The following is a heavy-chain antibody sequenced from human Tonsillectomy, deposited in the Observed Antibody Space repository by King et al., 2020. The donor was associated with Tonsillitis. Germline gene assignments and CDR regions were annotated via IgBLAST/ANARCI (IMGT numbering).Heavy chain of an antibody. CDR2: IIPILGIA. J-gene: IGHJ3*02. CDR1: GGTFSTYV. Sequence: QLVQSGAEVKKTGSSVKVSCKASGGTFSTYVVSWVRQAPGQGLEWMGRIIPILGIANYAQKFQGRVTITADKSTSTAYMELSSLRSEDTAVYYCAKTHKYTSGGGEAFDIWGQGTMVTVSS. CDR3: AKTHKYTSGGGEAFDI. V-gene: IGHV1-69*04. D-gene: IGHD6-19*01.